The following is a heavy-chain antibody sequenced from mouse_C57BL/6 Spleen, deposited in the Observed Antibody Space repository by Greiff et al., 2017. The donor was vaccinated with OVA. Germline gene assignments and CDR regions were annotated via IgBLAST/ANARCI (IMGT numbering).Heavy chain of an antibody. CDR1: GYSFTGYF. J-gene: IGHJ2*01. CDR2: INPYNGDT. Sequence: VQLQQSGPELVKPGDSVKISCKASGYSFTGYFMNWVMQSHGKSLEWIGRINPYNGDTFYNQKFKGKATLTVDKSSSTAHMELRSLTSEDSAVYYCAREDWDGYYFDYWGQGTTLTVSS. V-gene: IGHV1-20*01. D-gene: IGHD4-1*01. CDR3: AREDWDGYYFDY.